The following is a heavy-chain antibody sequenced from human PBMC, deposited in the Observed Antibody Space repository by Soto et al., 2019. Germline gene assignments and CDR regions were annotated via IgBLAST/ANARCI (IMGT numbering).Heavy chain of an antibody. CDR2: IYPSDSDT. V-gene: IGHV5-51*01. CDR3: ARHGFYGDYSSNYFDP. CDR1: GYSFTNYW. Sequence: PGESLKISCKGSGYSFTNYWIAWVRQMLGKGLEYIGIIYPSDSDTRYSPSFRGQVTISADKSISTAYLQWSSLKASDTAIYYCARHGFYGDYSSNYFDPWGQGTLVTVSS. J-gene: IGHJ5*02. D-gene: IGHD4-17*01.